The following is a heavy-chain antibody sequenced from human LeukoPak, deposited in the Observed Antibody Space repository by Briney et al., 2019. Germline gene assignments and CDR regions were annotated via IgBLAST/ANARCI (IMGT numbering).Heavy chain of an antibody. CDR1: GGSISTIGYS. CDR3: ARMAGRTLDH. Sequence: PSQTLSLTCAVCGGSISTIGYSWSWIRRPPGKGLEWIGYIFPTGSTSYSPSLKSRVTISLDRSKNLFSMTLNSVTAADTAVYYCARMAGRTLDHWGQGTLVTVSS. D-gene: IGHD1-7*01. CDR2: IFPTGST. J-gene: IGHJ4*02. V-gene: IGHV4-30-2*01.